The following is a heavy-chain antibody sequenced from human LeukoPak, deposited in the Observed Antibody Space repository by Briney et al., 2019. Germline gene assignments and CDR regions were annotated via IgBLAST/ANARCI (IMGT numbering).Heavy chain of an antibody. Sequence: SETLSLTXTVSGGSISSYYWSWIRQPPGKGLEWIGYIYYSGSTNYNPSLKSRVTISVDTSKNQFSLKLSSVTAADMAVYYCAREGGLRYYDSSGYYYDYWGQGTLVTVSS. V-gene: IGHV4-59*01. D-gene: IGHD3-22*01. J-gene: IGHJ4*02. CDR3: AREGGLRYYDSSGYYYDY. CDR1: GGSISSYY. CDR2: IYYSGST.